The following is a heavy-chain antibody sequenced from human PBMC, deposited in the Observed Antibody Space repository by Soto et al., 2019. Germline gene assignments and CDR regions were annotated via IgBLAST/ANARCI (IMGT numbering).Heavy chain of an antibody. CDR2: IYYSGRT. D-gene: IGHD2-21*02. J-gene: IGHJ4*02. CDR1: GESISSSSYY. Sequence: KTSETLSLTCIVSGESISSSSYYWGWIRQPPGKGLEWIRSIYYSGRTYYNPSFKSRVTISIDTSKNQFSLKLSSVTATDTAVYYCARQRTTVVTQAYFDHWGQGALVTVSS. V-gene: IGHV4-39*01. CDR3: ARQRTTVVTQAYFDH.